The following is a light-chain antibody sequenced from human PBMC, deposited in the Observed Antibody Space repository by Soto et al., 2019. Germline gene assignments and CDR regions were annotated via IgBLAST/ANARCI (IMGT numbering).Light chain of an antibody. CDR3: QQSSNWPPEIT. J-gene: IGKJ5*01. Sequence: EIVFTQSPASLSLSPGERATVSCSASQSVPRHLAWYQQRPGLPPRLLIYDASSRATGVPDRFSGSGSGTDFILTISSLEPEDFAVYYCQQSSNWPPEITFGQGTRLEIK. CDR2: DAS. V-gene: IGKV3-11*01. CDR1: QSVPRH.